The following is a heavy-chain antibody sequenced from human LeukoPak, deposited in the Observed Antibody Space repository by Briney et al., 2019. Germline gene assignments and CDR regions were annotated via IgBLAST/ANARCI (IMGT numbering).Heavy chain of an antibody. D-gene: IGHD4-17*01. CDR3: AREWMTTANGPSYGMDV. CDR2: IYSGGST. Sequence: GGSLRLSCAASGFTVSSNYMSWVRQAPGKGLEWVSVIYSGGSTYYADSVKGRFTISRDNSKNTLYLQMNSLRAEDTAVYYCAREWMTTANGPSYGMDVWGQGTTVTVSS. CDR1: GFTVSSNY. V-gene: IGHV3-53*01. J-gene: IGHJ6*02.